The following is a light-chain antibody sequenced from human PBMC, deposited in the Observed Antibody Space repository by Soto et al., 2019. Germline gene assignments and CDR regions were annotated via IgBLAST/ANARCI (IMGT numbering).Light chain of an antibody. CDR2: EVS. V-gene: IGLV2-14*01. Sequence: QSALTQPASVSGSPGQSITISCTGTSSDVGAYDYVSWYQQHPGKAPQLVIYEVSNRPSGVSDRFSGSKSGNTASLTISGLQAEDEADYYCSSYTSSSTWVFGGGTKVTVL. CDR3: SSYTSSSTWV. CDR1: SSDVGAYDY. J-gene: IGLJ3*02.